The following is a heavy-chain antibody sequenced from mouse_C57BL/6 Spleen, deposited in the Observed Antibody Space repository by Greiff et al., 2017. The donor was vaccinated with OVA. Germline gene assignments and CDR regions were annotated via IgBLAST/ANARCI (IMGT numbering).Heavy chain of an antibody. V-gene: IGHV2-9-1*01. Sequence: VKLQESGPGLVAPSQSLSLTCTVSGFSLTSYAISWVRQPPGKGLEWLGVIWTGGGTNYNSALKSRLSISKDNSKSQVFLKMNSLQTDDTARYYCARGYDYDEGFAYWGQGTLVTVSA. CDR1: GFSLTSYA. CDR2: IWTGGGT. D-gene: IGHD2-4*01. CDR3: ARGYDYDEGFAY. J-gene: IGHJ3*01.